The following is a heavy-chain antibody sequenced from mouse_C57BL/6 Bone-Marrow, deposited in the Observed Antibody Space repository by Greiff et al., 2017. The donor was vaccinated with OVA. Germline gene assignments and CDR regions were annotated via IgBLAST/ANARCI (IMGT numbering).Heavy chain of an antibody. CDR1: GFTFSSYG. CDR3: ARQEYTTVYYFDY. V-gene: IGHV5-6*01. D-gene: IGHD1-1*01. CDR2: ISSGGSYT. Sequence: EVQLVESGGDLVKPGGSLKLSCAASGFTFSSYGMSWVRQTPDKRLEWVATISSGGSYTYYPDSVKGRFTISRDNAKNTLYLQMSSLKSEDTAMYYCARQEYTTVYYFDYWGQGTTLTVSS. J-gene: IGHJ2*01.